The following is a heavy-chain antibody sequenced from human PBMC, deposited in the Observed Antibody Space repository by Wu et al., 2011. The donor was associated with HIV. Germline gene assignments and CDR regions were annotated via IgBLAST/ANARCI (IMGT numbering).Heavy chain of an antibody. J-gene: IGHJ6*04. CDR1: GYPFSRYG. D-gene: IGHD3-10*01. V-gene: IGHV1-18*01. CDR2: ISPNNGET. CDR3: ARDGEYQVLHHYYTGMDV. Sequence: QVQLVQSGAEVKKPGASVRVSCKTSGYPFSRYGISWVRQAPGQGLVWMAWISPNNGETRYGQKFQGRLTVTSDTSTSTAYMEVRSLRSDDTAVYYCARDGEYQVLHHYYTGMDVWAEGSTVTRLF.